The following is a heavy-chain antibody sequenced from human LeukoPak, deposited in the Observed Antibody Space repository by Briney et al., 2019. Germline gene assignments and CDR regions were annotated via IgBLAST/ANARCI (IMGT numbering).Heavy chain of an antibody. CDR2: IKQDGSEK. V-gene: IGHV3-7*01. Sequence: GGSLRLSCAASGFSLSNYWMNWVRQAPGKGLEWVANIKQDGSEKNYVDSVKGRFSISRDNAKNSLILQMNSLRDEGTAVYYCARGVWAPFDSWGQGTLVYVSS. CDR1: GFSLSNYW. CDR3: ARGVWAPFDS. J-gene: IGHJ4*02. D-gene: IGHD7-27*01.